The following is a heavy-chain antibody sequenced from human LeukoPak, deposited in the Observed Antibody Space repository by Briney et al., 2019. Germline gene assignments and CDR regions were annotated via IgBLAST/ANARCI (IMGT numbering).Heavy chain of an antibody. J-gene: IGHJ5*02. CDR3: AREVNWFDP. CDR1: GGSFSGYY. Sequence: SETLSLTCAVYGGSFSGYYWSWIRQPPGKGLEWIGEINHSGSTNYNPSLKSRVTISLDTSNNQFSLRLTSVTAADTAVYYCAREVNWFDPWGQGTLVTVSS. V-gene: IGHV4-34*01. CDR2: INHSGST.